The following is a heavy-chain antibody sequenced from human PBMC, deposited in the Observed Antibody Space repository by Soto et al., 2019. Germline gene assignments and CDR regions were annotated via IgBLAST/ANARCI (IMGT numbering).Heavy chain of an antibody. J-gene: IGHJ6*01. Sequence: GESLNTSCQDSGYSFASYWIVWVLQMPGKDLEWMGIIYPGDSDTRYSPSFQGQVTISADKSLRTAYLQWTSLKASDTALYYCARTRSFTLGFYYDGMDVWGQGTTVTVSS. CDR1: GYSFASYW. CDR2: IYPGDSDT. CDR3: ARTRSFTLGFYYDGMDV. V-gene: IGHV5-51*01. D-gene: IGHD6-6*01.